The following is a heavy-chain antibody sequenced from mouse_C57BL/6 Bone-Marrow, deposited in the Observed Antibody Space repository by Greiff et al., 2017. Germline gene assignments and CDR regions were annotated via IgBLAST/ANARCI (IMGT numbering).Heavy chain of an antibody. CDR2: IDPSDSYT. CDR1: GYTFTSYW. D-gene: IGHD4-1*01. J-gene: IGHJ2*01. CDR3: AREGNWDVGGY. V-gene: IGHV1-69*01. Sequence: VQLQQPGAELVMPGASVKLSCKASGYTFTSYWMHWVKQRPGQGLEWFGEIDPSDSYTNYNQKFKGKSTLTVDKSSSTAYMQLSSLTSEDSAVYYCAREGNWDVGGYWGQGTTLTVSS.